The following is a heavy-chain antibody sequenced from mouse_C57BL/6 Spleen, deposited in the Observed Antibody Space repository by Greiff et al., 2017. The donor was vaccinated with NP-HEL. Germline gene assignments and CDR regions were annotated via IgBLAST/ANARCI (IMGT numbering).Heavy chain of an antibody. V-gene: IGHV1-52*01. Sequence: QVQLQQPGAELVRPGSSVKLSCKASGYTFTSYWMHWVGQRPIQGLEWIGDIDPSDSEPHYIQKFKDKATLTVAKSYSTADKQISSLTCEKTAYYYSARGNWVYYIDYWGQGTTLTVSS. CDR2: IDPSDSEP. D-gene: IGHD4-1*01. CDR1: GYTFTSYW. J-gene: IGHJ2*01. CDR3: ARGNWVYYIDY.